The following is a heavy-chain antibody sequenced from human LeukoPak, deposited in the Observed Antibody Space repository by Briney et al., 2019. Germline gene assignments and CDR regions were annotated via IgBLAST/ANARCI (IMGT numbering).Heavy chain of an antibody. J-gene: IGHJ6*03. CDR1: GGTFSSYT. CDR3: ARSDYDILTGYRFYYYYMDV. V-gene: IGHV1-69*02. Sequence: SVKVSCKASGGTFSSYTISWVRQAPGQGLEWMGRIIPILGIANYAQKFQGRVTITADKSTSTAYMELSSLRSEDTAVYYCARSDYDILTGYRFYYYYMDVWGKGTTVTVSS. D-gene: IGHD3-9*01. CDR2: IIPILGIA.